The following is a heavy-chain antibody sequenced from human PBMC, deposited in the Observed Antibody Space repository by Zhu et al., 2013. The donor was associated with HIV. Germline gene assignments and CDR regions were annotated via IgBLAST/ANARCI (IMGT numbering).Heavy chain of an antibody. Sequence: QVQLVQSGAEVKKPGASVKVSCKASGYTFTSYGISWVRQAPGQGLEWMGGIIPIFGTANYAQKFQGRVTITADESTSTAYMELSSLRSEDTAVYYCARVGTGTTFPPYGMDVWGQGTTVTVSS. CDR1: GYTFTSYG. V-gene: IGHV1-69*13. D-gene: IGHD1-1*01. CDR2: IIPIFGTA. J-gene: IGHJ6*02. CDR3: ARVGTGTTFPPYGMDV.